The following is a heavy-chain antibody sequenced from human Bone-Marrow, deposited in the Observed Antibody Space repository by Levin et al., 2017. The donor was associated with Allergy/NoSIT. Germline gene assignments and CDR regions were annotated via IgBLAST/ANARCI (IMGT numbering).Heavy chain of an antibody. V-gene: IGHV3-11*01. J-gene: IGHJ4*02. CDR2: ISSSGSTI. CDR3: ARVFVNSGSYSPPYYFDY. CDR1: GFTFSDYY. D-gene: IGHD1-26*01. Sequence: TPGGSLRLSCAASGFTFSDYYMSWIRQAPGKGLEWVSYISSSGSTIYYADSVKGRFTISRDNAKNSLYLQMNSLRAEDTAVYYCARVFVNSGSYSPPYYFDYWGQGTLVTVSS.